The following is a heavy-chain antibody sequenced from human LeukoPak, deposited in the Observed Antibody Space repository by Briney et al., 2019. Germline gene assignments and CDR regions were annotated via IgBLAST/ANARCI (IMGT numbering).Heavy chain of an antibody. D-gene: IGHD6-13*01. V-gene: IGHV4-31*03. J-gene: IGHJ5*02. CDR3: ARAFRGGIAAAGDWFDP. Sequence: SETLSLTCTVSGGSISSGGYYWSWIRQHPGKGLEWIGYIYYSGSTYYNPSLKSRVTISVDTSKNEFSLKLSSVTAADTAVYYCARAFRGGIAAAGDWFDPWGQGTLVTVSS. CDR2: IYYSGST. CDR1: GGSISSGGYY.